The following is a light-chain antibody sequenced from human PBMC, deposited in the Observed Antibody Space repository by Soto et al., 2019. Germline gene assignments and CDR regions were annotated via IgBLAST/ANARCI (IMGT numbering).Light chain of an antibody. Sequence: QSALTQPRSVSGSPGQSVTISCTGTTSDLGSYDYVSWYQQHPGRAPKLMIYDVTKRPSGVPDRFSGSKSGNTASLTISRLQTEDEADYYCSSYTSSSTYVFGSGTKLTVL. J-gene: IGLJ1*01. V-gene: IGLV2-11*01. CDR1: TSDLGSYDY. CDR2: DVT. CDR3: SSYTSSSTYV.